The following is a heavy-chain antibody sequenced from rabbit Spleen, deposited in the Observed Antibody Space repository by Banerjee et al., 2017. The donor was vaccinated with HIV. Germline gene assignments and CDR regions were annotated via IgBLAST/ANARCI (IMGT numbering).Heavy chain of an antibody. CDR3: ARAGEGGDGYLNL. CDR1: GFSFSNKAV. Sequence: QEQLEESGGGLVQPGASLTLTCTASGFSFSNKAVMCWVRQAPGKGLEWIACIYVGSGGGTKYPSWAKGRFTISKTSSTTVTLQMASLTVADTATYFCARAGEGGDGYLNLWGPGTLVTVS. CDR2: IYVGSGGGT. D-gene: IGHD5-1*01. V-gene: IGHV1S45*01. J-gene: IGHJ4*01.